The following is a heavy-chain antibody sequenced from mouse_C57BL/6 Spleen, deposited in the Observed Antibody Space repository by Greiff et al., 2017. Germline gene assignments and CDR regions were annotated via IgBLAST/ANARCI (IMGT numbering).Heavy chain of an antibody. CDR3: ARWTYDYDGVYYAMDY. V-gene: IGHV5-17*01. CDR1: GFTFSDYG. Sequence: EVQGVESGGGLVKPGGSLKLSCAASGFTFSDYGMHWVRQAPEKGLEWVAYISSGSSTIYYADTVKGRFTISRDNAKNTLFLQMTSLRSEDTAMYYCARWTYDYDGVYYAMDYWGQGTSVTVSS. CDR2: ISSGSSTI. J-gene: IGHJ4*01. D-gene: IGHD2-4*01.